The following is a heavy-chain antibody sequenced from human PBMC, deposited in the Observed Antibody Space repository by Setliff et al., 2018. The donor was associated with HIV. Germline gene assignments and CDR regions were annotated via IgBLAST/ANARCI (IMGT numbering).Heavy chain of an antibody. CDR1: GGSISSSSYY. D-gene: IGHD3-10*01. CDR2: IYYSGST. V-gene: IGHV4-39*01. J-gene: IGHJ6*02. Sequence: SSETLSLTCTVSGGSISSSSYYWGWIRQPPGKGLEWIGSIYYSGSTYYNPSLKSRVTISVDTSKNQFSLKLSSVTAADTAVYYCARALLWFGEYDRYYYYGMDVWGQGTTVTVSS. CDR3: ARALLWFGEYDRYYYYGMDV.